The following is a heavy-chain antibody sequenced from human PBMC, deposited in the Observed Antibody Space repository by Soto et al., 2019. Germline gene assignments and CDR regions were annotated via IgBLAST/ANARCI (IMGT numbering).Heavy chain of an antibody. V-gene: IGHV4-39*01. CDR3: ARPALEVVPAAIDYYYYYMDV. Sequence: SETLSLTCTVSGGSISSSSYYWGWIRQPPGKGLEWIGSIYYSGSTYYNPSLKSRVTISVDTSKNQFSLKLSSVTAADTAVYYCARPALEVVPAAIDYYYYYMDVWGKGTTVTVSS. D-gene: IGHD2-2*02. CDR1: GGSISSSSYY. CDR2: IYYSGST. J-gene: IGHJ6*03.